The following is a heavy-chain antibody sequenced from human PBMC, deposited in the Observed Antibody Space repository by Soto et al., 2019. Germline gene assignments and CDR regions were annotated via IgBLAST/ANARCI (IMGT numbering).Heavy chain of an antibody. Sequence: GGSLRLSCAASGFTFSSYAMHWVRQAPGKGLEWVAVISYDGSNKYYADSVKGRFTISRDNSKNTLYLQMNSLRAEDTAVYYCARAMWYGSGSYYNPTFFGMDVWGQGTTVTVSS. CDR3: ARAMWYGSGSYYNPTFFGMDV. CDR2: ISYDGSNK. J-gene: IGHJ6*02. CDR1: GFTFSSYA. D-gene: IGHD3-10*01. V-gene: IGHV3-30-3*01.